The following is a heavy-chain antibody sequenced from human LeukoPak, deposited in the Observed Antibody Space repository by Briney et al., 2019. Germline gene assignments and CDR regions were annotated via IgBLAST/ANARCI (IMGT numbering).Heavy chain of an antibody. D-gene: IGHD4-17*01. V-gene: IGHV3-21*01. CDR3: SRHGDGFYYGMDV. J-gene: IGHJ6*02. Sequence: GGSQRLSCAASGFTFSTHSMNWFRQAPGEGLEWVSSISSSGANIFYTDSVKGRFTISRDNAKNSLYLQLNSLRAEDTAVYYCSRHGDGFYYGMDVWGQGTTVTVSS. CDR2: ISSSGANI. CDR1: GFTFSTHS.